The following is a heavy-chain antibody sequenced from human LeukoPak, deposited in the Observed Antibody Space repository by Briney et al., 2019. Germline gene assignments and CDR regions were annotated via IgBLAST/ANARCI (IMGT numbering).Heavy chain of an antibody. D-gene: IGHD1-26*01. V-gene: IGHV4-59*12. Sequence: SETLSLTCTVSGGSISSYYWSWIRQPPGKGLEWIGYIYYSGSTNYNPSLKSRVTTSVDTSKNQFSLKLSSVTAADTAVYFCARGRVREDWFDPWGQGTLVTVSS. J-gene: IGHJ5*02. CDR3: ARGRVREDWFDP. CDR2: IYYSGST. CDR1: GGSISSYY.